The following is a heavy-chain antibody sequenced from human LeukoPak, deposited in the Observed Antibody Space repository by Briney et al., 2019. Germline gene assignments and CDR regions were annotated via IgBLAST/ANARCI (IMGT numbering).Heavy chain of an antibody. CDR1: GFXFTSYG. CDR3: ARAGSGSYHLDY. J-gene: IGHJ4*02. V-gene: IGHV3-33*01. D-gene: IGHD3-10*01. CDR2: IWYDGSNQ. Sequence: GGSLRLSCAASGFXFTSYGIHWVRQAPGKGLEWVAVIWYDGSNQYYADSVKGRFTISRDNSKNTLYLQMNSLRAEDTAVYYCARAGSGSYHLDYWGQGTLVTVSS.